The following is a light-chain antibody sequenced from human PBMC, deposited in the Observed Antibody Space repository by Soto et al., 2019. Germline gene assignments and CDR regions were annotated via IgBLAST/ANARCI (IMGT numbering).Light chain of an antibody. Sequence: EIVLTQSPGTLSLFPGERATLSCRASQSVSRSFLAWYQQKPGQAPRLLIYGTSNRATGIPDRFSGSGSGTDFTFTISRLEPEDFAVYYCQEYGTSSGFGQGTKV. CDR1: QSVSRSF. CDR2: GTS. CDR3: QEYGTSSG. V-gene: IGKV3-20*01. J-gene: IGKJ1*01.